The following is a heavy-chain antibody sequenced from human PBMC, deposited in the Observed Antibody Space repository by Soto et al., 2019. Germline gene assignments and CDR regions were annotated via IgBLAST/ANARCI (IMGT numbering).Heavy chain of an antibody. CDR2: IKSKTVGGTT. Sequence: EVKLVESGGGLVKPGGSLRLSCAASGFTFSNAWMNWVRQATGKGLEWVGRIKSKTVGGTTDYAAPVKGRFTISRDDSKNTLYLQLDSLKTADAAVYYCTTGGSSGWVSYYVDYWGQGTLVTVSS. D-gene: IGHD2-15*01. CDR3: TTGGSSGWVSYYVDY. CDR1: GFTFSNAW. J-gene: IGHJ4*02. V-gene: IGHV3-15*07.